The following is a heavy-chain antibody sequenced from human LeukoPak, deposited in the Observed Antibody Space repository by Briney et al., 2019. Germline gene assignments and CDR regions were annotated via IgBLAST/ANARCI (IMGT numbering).Heavy chain of an antibody. CDR3: ARHSSGWPLFDY. CDR1: GGSISRYY. Sequence: PSETLSLTCTVSGGSISRYYWSWIRQPPGKGLEWIGYIYYSGSTNYNPSLKSRVTISVDTSKNQFSLKLRSVTAADTAVYFSARHSSGWPLFDYWGQGTLVTVSS. V-gene: IGHV4-59*01. D-gene: IGHD6-19*01. CDR2: IYYSGST. J-gene: IGHJ4*02.